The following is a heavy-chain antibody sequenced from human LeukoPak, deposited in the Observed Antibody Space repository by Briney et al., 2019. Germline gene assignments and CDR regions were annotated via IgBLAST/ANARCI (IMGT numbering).Heavy chain of an antibody. CDR3: ARNLGGSTTWTRWFDP. V-gene: IGHV4-59*01. D-gene: IGHD6-13*01. Sequence: PSETLSLTCTVSGGSISSYYWSWIRQPPGKGLEWIGYIDYSGSTSYDPSLKSRVTISLDTSKNQFSLKLNFVTAADTAVYYCARNLGGSTTWTRWFDPWGQGTLVTVSS. CDR1: GGSISSYY. J-gene: IGHJ5*02. CDR2: IDYSGST.